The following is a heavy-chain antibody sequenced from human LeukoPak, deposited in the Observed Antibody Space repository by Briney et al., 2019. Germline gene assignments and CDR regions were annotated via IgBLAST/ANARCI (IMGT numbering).Heavy chain of an antibody. CDR2: ISSSSSYI. Sequence: GGSLRLSCAASGFTFSSYSMNWVRQAPGKGLEWVSSISSSSSYIYYADSVKGRFTISRDNAKNSLYLQMNSLRAEDTAVYYCAVTRGITMVRGVTYYLDYWGQGTLVTVSS. V-gene: IGHV3-21*01. CDR3: AVTRGITMVRGVTYYLDY. J-gene: IGHJ4*02. CDR1: GFTFSSYS. D-gene: IGHD3-10*01.